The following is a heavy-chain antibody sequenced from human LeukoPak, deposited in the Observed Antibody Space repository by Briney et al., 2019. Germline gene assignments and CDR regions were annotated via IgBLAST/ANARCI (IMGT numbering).Heavy chain of an antibody. CDR1: GFTFSSYG. CDR3: ARDSSHAGYYYDTSGFDY. Sequence: PGKSLTLSCVASGFTFSSYGMHWVRQAPGKGLEWVAVISYDGSNKYYVDSVKGRFTISRDNSKNTLYLQMNSLRAEDTAVYYCARDSSHAGYYYDTSGFDYWGQGTLVTVSS. J-gene: IGHJ4*02. CDR2: ISYDGSNK. D-gene: IGHD3-22*01. V-gene: IGHV3-30*03.